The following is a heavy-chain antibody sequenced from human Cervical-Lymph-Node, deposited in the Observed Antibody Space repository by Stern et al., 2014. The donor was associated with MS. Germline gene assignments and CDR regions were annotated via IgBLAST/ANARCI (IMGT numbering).Heavy chain of an antibody. Sequence: QVQLVESGGGVVQPGRSLRLSCAASGFTFSSFSMHLVRQAPGKGLEWVAVISYDVNNKYFAYSVQGRFTISRDNSKNTVYLQMNSLRPEDTAVYYCAREGVPPYWGQGTLVTVSS. J-gene: IGHJ4*02. CDR3: AREGVPPY. CDR2: ISYDVNNK. V-gene: IGHV3-30*04. CDR1: GFTFSSFS. D-gene: IGHD2-2*01.